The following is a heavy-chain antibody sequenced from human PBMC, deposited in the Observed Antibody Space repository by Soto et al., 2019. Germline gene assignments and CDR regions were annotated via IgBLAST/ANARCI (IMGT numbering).Heavy chain of an antibody. CDR2: ISYDGSNK. Sequence: QVQLVESGGGVVQPGRSLRLSCAASGFTFSSYGMHWVRQAPGKGLEWVAVISYDGSNKYYADSVKGRFTISRDNSKNTLYLQMNILRAEDTAVYYCAKPHKLYSSSWYGDFDYWGQGTLVTVSS. CDR3: AKPHKLYSSSWYGDFDY. D-gene: IGHD6-13*01. J-gene: IGHJ4*02. CDR1: GFTFSSYG. V-gene: IGHV3-30*18.